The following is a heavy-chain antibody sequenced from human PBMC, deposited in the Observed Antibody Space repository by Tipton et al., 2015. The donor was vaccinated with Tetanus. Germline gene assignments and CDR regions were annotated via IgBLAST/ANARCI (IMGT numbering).Heavy chain of an antibody. J-gene: IGHJ4*02. Sequence: TLSLTCTVSGGSLSSNYWTWIRQPAGKGLEWIGRIDASGSTDYNPSLKSRVTMSVDTSENQFSLKLSSVIAADTAIYYCARVAFFGDYFDYWGQGTLVTVSS. V-gene: IGHV4-4*07. CDR3: ARVAFFGDYFDY. D-gene: IGHD3-10*01. CDR2: IDASGST. CDR1: GGSLSSNY.